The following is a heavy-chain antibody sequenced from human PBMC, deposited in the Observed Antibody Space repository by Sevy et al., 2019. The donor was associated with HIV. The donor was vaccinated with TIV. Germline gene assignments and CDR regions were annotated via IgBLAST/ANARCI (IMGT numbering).Heavy chain of an antibody. CDR3: ARAPTDTAMVNGWFDP. CDR1: GFTFSSYA. CDR2: ISYDGSNK. J-gene: IGHJ5*02. D-gene: IGHD5-18*01. V-gene: IGHV3-30-3*01. Sequence: GGSLRLSCAASGFTFSSYAMHWVRQAPGKGLEWVAVISYDGSNKYYADSVKGRFTISRDNSKNTLYLQMNSLRAEDTAVYYCARAPTDTAMVNGWFDPWGQGTLVTVSS.